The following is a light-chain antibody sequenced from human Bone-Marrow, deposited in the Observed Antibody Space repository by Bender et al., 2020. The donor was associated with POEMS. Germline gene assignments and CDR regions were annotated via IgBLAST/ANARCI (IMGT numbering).Light chain of an antibody. CDR2: DVN. V-gene: IGLV2-11*01. CDR1: SSDVSVYKF. CDR3: QVWDSSSDNWV. Sequence: QSDLTQPRSVSGSPGQSVTISCSGTSSDVSVYKFVSWYQQHPGKAPKVVIYDVNKRPSGIPERFSGSKSANTASLTISRVEAGDEADYYCQVWDSSSDNWVFGGGTKLTVL. J-gene: IGLJ3*02.